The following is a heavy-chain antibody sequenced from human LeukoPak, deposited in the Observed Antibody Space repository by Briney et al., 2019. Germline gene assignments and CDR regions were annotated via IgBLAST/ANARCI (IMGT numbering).Heavy chain of an antibody. V-gene: IGHV1-8*03. Sequence: ASVKVSCKASGYTFTSYGISWVRQAPGQGLEWMGWMNPNSGNTGYAQKFQGRVTITRNTSISTAYMELSSLRSDDTAVYYCARHLTHAFDIWGQGTMVTVSS. J-gene: IGHJ3*02. D-gene: IGHD1-14*01. CDR1: GYTFTSYG. CDR2: MNPNSGNT. CDR3: ARHLTHAFDI.